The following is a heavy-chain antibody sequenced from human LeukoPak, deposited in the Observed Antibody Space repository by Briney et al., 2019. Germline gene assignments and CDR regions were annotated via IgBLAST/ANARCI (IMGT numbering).Heavy chain of an antibody. CDR2: ISSSSSTI. J-gene: IGHJ4*02. D-gene: IGHD1-1*01. CDR3: ARVSLVGTPTRWGYFDY. Sequence: GGSLRLSCAASGFTFSNYNIIWVRQAPGKGLEGVSYISSSSSTIYYADSVEGRFTISRENANNSLYLQMNSLRAEDTAVYYCARVSLVGTPTRWGYFDYWGQGTLVTVSS. CDR1: GFTFSNYN. V-gene: IGHV3-48*01.